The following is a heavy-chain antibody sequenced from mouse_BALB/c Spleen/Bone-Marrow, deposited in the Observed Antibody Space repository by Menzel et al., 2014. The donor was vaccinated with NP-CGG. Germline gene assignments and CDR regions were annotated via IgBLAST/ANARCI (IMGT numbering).Heavy chain of an antibody. CDR1: GYSFTGYY. CDR3: ESRGEYFDV. Sequence: EVKLVESGSELVKPGASVKISCRASGYSFTGYYMHWVKQSHGNSLDWIGYIYPYNGVSSYNQKFKGKATLTVDKSSSTACMELRSLTSDDSAVYYCESRGEYFDVWGAGTTVTVSS. J-gene: IGHJ1*01. V-gene: IGHV1-31*01. CDR2: IYPYNGVS.